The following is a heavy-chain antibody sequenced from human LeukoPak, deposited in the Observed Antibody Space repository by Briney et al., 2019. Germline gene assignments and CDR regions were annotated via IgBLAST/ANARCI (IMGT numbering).Heavy chain of an antibody. Sequence: SVKVSCKASGGTFSSYAISWVRQAPGQGLEWMGRIIPILGIANYAQKFQGRVTITADKSTSTAYTELSSLRSEDTAVYYCADDSSGFDAFDIWGQGTMVTVSS. CDR3: ADDSSGFDAFDI. J-gene: IGHJ3*02. CDR2: IIPILGIA. D-gene: IGHD3-22*01. V-gene: IGHV1-69*04. CDR1: GGTFSSYA.